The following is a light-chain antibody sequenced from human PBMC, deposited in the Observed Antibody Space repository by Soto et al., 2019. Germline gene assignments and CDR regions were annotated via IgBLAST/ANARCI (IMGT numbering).Light chain of an antibody. J-gene: IGLJ1*01. CDR1: SSDVGGYNY. V-gene: IGLV2-14*01. Sequence: QSVLTQPASVSGSPGQSITISCTGTSSDVGGYNYVSWYQQRPGKAPKLMIYDVSNRPSGVSNRFSGSKSGNTASLTISGLQAEDEADYYCSSYTSSSTWVFGTGTKVTVL. CDR2: DVS. CDR3: SSYTSSSTWV.